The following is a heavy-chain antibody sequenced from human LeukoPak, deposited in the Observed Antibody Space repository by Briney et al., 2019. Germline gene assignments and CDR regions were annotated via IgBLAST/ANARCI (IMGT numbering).Heavy chain of an antibody. Sequence: GGSLRLSCAASGFTFSSYWMSWVRQAPGKGLEWVANIKQDGSEKYYVDSVKGRFTISRDNAKNSLYLQMNSLRAEDTAVYYCARDLYDYVWGSYQVNDYWGQGTLVTVSS. V-gene: IGHV3-7*01. D-gene: IGHD3-16*02. CDR3: ARDLYDYVWGSYQVNDY. CDR1: GFTFSSYW. CDR2: IKQDGSEK. J-gene: IGHJ4*02.